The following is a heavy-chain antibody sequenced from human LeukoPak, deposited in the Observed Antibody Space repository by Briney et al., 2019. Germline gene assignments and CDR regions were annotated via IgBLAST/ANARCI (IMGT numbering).Heavy chain of an antibody. Sequence: SETLSLTCAVSGASISSYNCWGWVRQSPGKVLEWIGEIYRSGITNYNPSLKSRVTISVDKSKNQFSLKLNSATAADTAVYYCARGASTVTGYFDYWGQGTLVTVSS. J-gene: IGHJ4*02. CDR3: ARGASTVTGYFDY. CDR2: IYRSGIT. D-gene: IGHD4-17*01. CDR1: GASISSYNC. V-gene: IGHV4-4*02.